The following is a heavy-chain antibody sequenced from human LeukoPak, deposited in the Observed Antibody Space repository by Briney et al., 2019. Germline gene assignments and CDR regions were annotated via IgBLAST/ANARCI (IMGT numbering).Heavy chain of an antibody. CDR2: IYTSGST. J-gene: IGHJ4*02. CDR1: GGSISSGSYY. V-gene: IGHV4-61*02. D-gene: IGHD2-2*02. Sequence: SETLSLTCTVSGGSISSGSYYWSWIRQPAGKGLEWIGRIYTSGSTSYNPSLKSRVTISLDASKNQFSLKLSSVTAADTAVYYCARVTQIDGYCSSTSCYTFFDYWGQGTLVTVSS. CDR3: ARVTQIDGYCSSTSCYTFFDY.